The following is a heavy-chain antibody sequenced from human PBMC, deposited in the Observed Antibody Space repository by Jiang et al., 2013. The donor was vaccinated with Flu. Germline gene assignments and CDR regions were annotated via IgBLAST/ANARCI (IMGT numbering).Heavy chain of an antibody. Sequence: VQLLESGGGLVKPGGSLRLSCAASGFTFSDYYMSWIRQAPGKGLEWVSYISSSGSTIYYADSVKGRFTISRDNAKNSLYLQMNSLRAEDTAVYYCARVGPRPHYDSSGYGWLEPIDYWGQGTLVTVSS. V-gene: IGHV3-11*01. CDR3: ARVGPRPHYDSSGYGWLEPIDY. CDR1: GFTFSDYY. CDR2: ISSSGSTI. J-gene: IGHJ4*02. D-gene: IGHD3-22*01.